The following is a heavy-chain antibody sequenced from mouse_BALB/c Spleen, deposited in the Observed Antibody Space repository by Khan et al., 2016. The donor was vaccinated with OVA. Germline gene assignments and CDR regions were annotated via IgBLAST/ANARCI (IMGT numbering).Heavy chain of an antibody. CDR3: ASHLTGSFAY. CDR2: ISSGGDYT. V-gene: IGHV5-6*01. D-gene: IGHD4-1*01. CDR1: GFTFSSYS. Sequence: EVELVESGGDLVKPGGSLKLSCAASGFTFSSYSMSWVRQTPDKRLEWVATISSGGDYTYYPDSVKGRFTISRDNAKNTLYLQMSSLKSEDTAMCYWASHLTGSFAYGGQGTLVTVSA. J-gene: IGHJ3*01.